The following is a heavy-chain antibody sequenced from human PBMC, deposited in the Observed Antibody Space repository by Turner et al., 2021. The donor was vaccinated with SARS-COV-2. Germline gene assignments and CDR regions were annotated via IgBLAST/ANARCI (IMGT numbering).Heavy chain of an antibody. J-gene: IGHJ5*02. CDR2: VGTAGDT. D-gene: IGHD3-10*01. CDR1: GFTFSNYD. V-gene: IGHV3-13*04. Sequence: EVQLVESGGGLVQPGGSLRLSCAASGFTFSNYDMHLVRQATGKGLEWVSAVGTAGDTYYPGSVKGRFTISRENGKNSLYLQMNSLRAGDTAVYYCARAKFRGLISWFDPWGQGTLVTVSS. CDR3: ARAKFRGLISWFDP.